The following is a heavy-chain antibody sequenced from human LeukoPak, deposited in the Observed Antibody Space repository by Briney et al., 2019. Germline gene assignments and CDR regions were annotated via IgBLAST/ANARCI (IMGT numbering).Heavy chain of an antibody. V-gene: IGHV1-2*02. J-gene: IGHJ3*02. CDR1: GYTFTGHY. CDR3: ARSLPYCSSTSCYDAFDI. Sequence: WASVKVSCKASGYTFTGHYMHWVRQAPGQGLEWMGWINPNSGGTNYAQKFQGRVTMTRDTSISTAYMELSRLRSDDTAVYYCARSLPYCSSTSCYDAFDIWGQGTMVTVSS. CDR2: INPNSGGT. D-gene: IGHD2-2*01.